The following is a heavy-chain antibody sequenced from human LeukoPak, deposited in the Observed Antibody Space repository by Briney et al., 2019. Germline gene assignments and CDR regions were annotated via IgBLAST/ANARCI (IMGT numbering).Heavy chain of an antibody. D-gene: IGHD5-12*01. J-gene: IGHJ4*02. CDR3: ARDSGDYYFDY. V-gene: IGHV1-69*13. CDR1: GGTFSSYA. Sequence: GASVKVSCKASGGTFSSYAISWVRQAPGQGLEWMGGIIPIFGTANYAQKFQGRVTMTADESTSTAYMELSSLRSEDTAVYYCARDSGDYYFDYWGQGTLLTVSS. CDR2: IIPIFGTA.